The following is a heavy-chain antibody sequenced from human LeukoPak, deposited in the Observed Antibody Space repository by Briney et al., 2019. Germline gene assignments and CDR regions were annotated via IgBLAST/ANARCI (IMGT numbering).Heavy chain of an antibody. CDR3: ARGGSSGYYYG. V-gene: IGHV4-4*07. CDR2: LYTSGST. Sequence: SETLSLTCTVSGGSISSYYWSWIRQPAGKELEWIGRLYTSGSTNYNPSLKSRVTMSVDTSKNQFSLKLTSITAADTAVYYCARGGSSGYYYGWGQGTLVTVSS. CDR1: GGSISSYY. J-gene: IGHJ4*02. D-gene: IGHD3-22*01.